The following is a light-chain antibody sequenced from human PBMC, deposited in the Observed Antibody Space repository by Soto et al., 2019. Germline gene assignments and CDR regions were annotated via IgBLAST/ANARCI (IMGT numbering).Light chain of an antibody. V-gene: IGKV3-15*01. CDR3: QQYNNWPPAT. CDR1: QSVSSN. CDR2: GAS. Sequence: EIVMTQSPATLSVSPGERATLSCRASQSVSSNLAWYKQKPGQAPRLLIYGASTRATGIPARCSGSGSGTEFTLTISSLQSEDFAVYYCQQYNNWPPATFGQGTKVDIK. J-gene: IGKJ1*01.